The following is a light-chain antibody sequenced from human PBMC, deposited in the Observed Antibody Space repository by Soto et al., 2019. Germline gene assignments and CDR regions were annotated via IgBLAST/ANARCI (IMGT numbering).Light chain of an antibody. J-gene: IGLJ1*01. CDR3: SSYTSSSTI. CDR1: SSDVGGYDY. V-gene: IGLV2-14*01. Sequence: QSVLTQPASVSGSRGQSITISCTGTSSDVGGYDYVSWYQQHPGKAPKLMIYDVSNRPSGVSNRFSGSKSGNTASLTISGLQAEDEADYYCSSYTSSSTIFGTGTKLTVL. CDR2: DVS.